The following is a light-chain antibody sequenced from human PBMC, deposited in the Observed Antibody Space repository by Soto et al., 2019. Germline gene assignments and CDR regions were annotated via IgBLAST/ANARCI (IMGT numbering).Light chain of an antibody. V-gene: IGLV1-40*01. J-gene: IGLJ1*01. CDR2: DYN. CDR1: SSNIGANYA. CDR3: QSYDSSLTGWV. Sequence: QSVLTQPPSVSGAPGHRVTISCAGSSSNIGANYAVHWYQQLPGTAPKLLIYDYNKRPSGVPDRFSGSKSGTSASLAITGLQAEDEADYYCQSYDSSLTGWVFGTGTKVTAL.